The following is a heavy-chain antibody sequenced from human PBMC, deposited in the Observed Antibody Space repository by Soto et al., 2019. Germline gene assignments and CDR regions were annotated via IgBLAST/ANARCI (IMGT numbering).Heavy chain of an antibody. Sequence: SETLSLTCTVSGGSISNYYWSWVRQPPGKGLECIGYIYYSGSTNYNPSLKSRVTISVDTSKNQFSLKLSSVTAADTAVYYCARNRAKRWFDPWGQGTLVTVSS. CDR2: IYYSGST. V-gene: IGHV4-59*12. CDR3: ARNRAKRWFDP. J-gene: IGHJ5*02. CDR1: GGSISNYY.